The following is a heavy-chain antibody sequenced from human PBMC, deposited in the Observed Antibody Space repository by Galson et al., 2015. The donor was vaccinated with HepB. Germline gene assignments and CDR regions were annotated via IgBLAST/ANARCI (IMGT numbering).Heavy chain of an antibody. CDR3: AKDETPDDFWRTFGFIDY. CDR1: GFTFSSYA. J-gene: IGHJ4*02. CDR2: ISDSGGST. V-gene: IGHV3-23*01. Sequence: SLRLSCAASGFTFSSYAMSWVRQAPGKGLEWVSSISDSGGSTYYADSVKGRFTISRDNSKNTLYLQMHSLRAEDTAVYYCAKDETPDDFWRTFGFIDYWGQGTLVTVSS. D-gene: IGHD3-3*01.